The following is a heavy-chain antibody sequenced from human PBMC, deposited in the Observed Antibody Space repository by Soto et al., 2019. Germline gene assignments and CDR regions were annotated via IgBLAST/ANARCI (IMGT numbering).Heavy chain of an antibody. CDR2: ITSSGGGT. V-gene: IGHV3-23*01. CDR1: GCTFSAYV. Sequence: EVEVLESGGGLVQPGGSLRLSCAASGCTFSAYVMSWVRQAPGKGLEWVSSITSSGGGTYYADSVKGRFTVSRDNSKNTVYLQMNCLRDEDTAVYYCAKLTAAWGQGTLVTVSS. CDR3: AKLTAA. D-gene: IGHD6-13*01. J-gene: IGHJ4*02.